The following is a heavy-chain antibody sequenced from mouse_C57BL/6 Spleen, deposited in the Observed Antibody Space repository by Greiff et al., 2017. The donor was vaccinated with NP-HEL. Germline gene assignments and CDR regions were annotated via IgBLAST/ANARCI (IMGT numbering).Heavy chain of an antibody. CDR1: GFTFSDYG. Sequence: EVMLVESGGGLVKPGGSLQLSCAASGFTFSDYGMHWVRQAPEKGLEWVAYISSGSSTIYYADTVKGRFTISRDNAKNTLFLQMTSLRSEDTAMYYCARTYYYGSSYYAMDYWGQGTSVTVSS. CDR2: ISSGSSTI. J-gene: IGHJ4*01. CDR3: ARTYYYGSSYYAMDY. D-gene: IGHD1-1*01. V-gene: IGHV5-17*01.